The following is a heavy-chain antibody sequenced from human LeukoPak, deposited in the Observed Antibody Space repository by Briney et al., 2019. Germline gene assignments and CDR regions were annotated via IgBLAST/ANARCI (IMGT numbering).Heavy chain of an antibody. Sequence: SETVSLTCSVSGDSIRNYYWSWIRQPPGKGLEWIGYIYYRGNTNYNPSLKSRVIISIDTSKNQFSLKMSSVTAADTAVYFCARDSPPQYASSSAGFDYWGQGTLVTVSS. J-gene: IGHJ4*02. CDR2: IYYRGNT. V-gene: IGHV4-59*01. CDR3: ARDSPPQYASSSAGFDY. D-gene: IGHD6-6*01. CDR1: GDSIRNYY.